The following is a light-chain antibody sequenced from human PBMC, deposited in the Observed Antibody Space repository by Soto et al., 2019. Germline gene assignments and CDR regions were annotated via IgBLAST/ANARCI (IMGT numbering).Light chain of an antibody. CDR3: TSYTTSSPYLV. CDR2: DVT. J-gene: IGLJ3*02. CDR1: SSDVGGYNY. Sequence: QSALTQPASVSGSPGQSITLSCTGTSSDVGGYNYVSWYQHHPGKAPKLMIYDVTNRPSGVSNRFSGSKSGHTASLTISGLQAEDEADYYCTSYTTSSPYLVFGGGTKLTVL. V-gene: IGLV2-14*03.